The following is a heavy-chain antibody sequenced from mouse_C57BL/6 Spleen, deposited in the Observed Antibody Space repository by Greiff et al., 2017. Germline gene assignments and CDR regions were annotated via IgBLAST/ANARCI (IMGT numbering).Heavy chain of an antibody. V-gene: IGHV1-82*01. CDR2: IYPGDGDT. CDR3: LYYYGSSYNWYFDV. D-gene: IGHD1-1*01. J-gene: IGHJ1*03. CDR1: GYAFSSSW. Sequence: VKLLESGPELVKPGASVKISCKASGYAFSSSWMNWVKQRPGKGLEWIGRIYPGDGDTNYNGKFKGKATLTADKSSSTAYMQLSSLTSEDSAVYFCLYYYGSSYNWYFDVWGTGTTVTVSS.